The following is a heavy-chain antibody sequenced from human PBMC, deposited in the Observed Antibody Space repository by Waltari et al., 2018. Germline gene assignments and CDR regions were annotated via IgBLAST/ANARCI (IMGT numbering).Heavy chain of an antibody. J-gene: IGHJ6*02. CDR3: ARDPTLGPQSVHGLDV. CDR2: ISSSSTTV. CDR1: GFPFNTYS. V-gene: IGHV3-48*04. Sequence: EVQLVESGGGLVQAGGSLSLSCAVSGFPFNTYSLNWVRQAPGKGLEWVSYISSSSTTVYYADSVNGRFTISRDNGKNSLHLQMNSLRAEDTAVYYCARDPTLGPQSVHGLDVWGQGTTVTVS. D-gene: IGHD6-6*01.